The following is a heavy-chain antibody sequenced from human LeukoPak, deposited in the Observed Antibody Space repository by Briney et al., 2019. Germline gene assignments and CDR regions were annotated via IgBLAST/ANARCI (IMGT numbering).Heavy chain of an antibody. Sequence: ASVKVSCKASGYTFTNNYLHRVGQAPGQGVEWMGMIYPRDGSTSYAQNFQGRVTVTRDTSTTTVHMELRGLRSEDTAVYYCARDQEGFDYWGQGTVVTVSS. CDR1: GYTFTNNY. CDR3: ARDQEGFDY. CDR2: IYPRDGST. J-gene: IGHJ4*02. V-gene: IGHV1-46*01.